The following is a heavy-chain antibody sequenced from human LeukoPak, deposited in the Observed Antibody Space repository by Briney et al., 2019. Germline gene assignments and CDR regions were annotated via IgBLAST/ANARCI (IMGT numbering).Heavy chain of an antibody. D-gene: IGHD3-9*01. J-gene: IGHJ6*02. V-gene: IGHV3-7*05. CDR2: IKQDGSEK. CDR3: ARIPTYYEILTGYSVGGRDV. CDR1: GFTFSNAW. Sequence: PGGSLRLSCTASGFTFSNAWMSWVRQAPGKGLEWVANIKQDGSEKYYVDSVKGRFTISRDNAKNSLSLQMNSLRAEDTAVYHCARIPTYYEILTGYSVGGRDVWGQGTTVTVSS.